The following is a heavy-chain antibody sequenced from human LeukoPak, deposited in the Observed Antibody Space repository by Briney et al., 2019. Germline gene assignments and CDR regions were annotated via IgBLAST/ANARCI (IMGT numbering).Heavy chain of an antibody. J-gene: IGHJ3*02. V-gene: IGHV5-51*01. Sequence: GESLKISCKGSGYSLTNYCIVWVRQMPGKGLEWMGIIYPADSDTRYSPSFQGQVSISVDKSINTAYLQWTSLKASDTAMYYCARHLFSLVAAIEGAFDIWGQGTMVTVSS. CDR2: IYPADSDT. D-gene: IGHD5-12*01. CDR1: GYSLTNYC. CDR3: ARHLFSLVAAIEGAFDI.